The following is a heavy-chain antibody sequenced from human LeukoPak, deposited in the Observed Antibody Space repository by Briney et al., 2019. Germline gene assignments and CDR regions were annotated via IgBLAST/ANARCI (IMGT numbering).Heavy chain of an antibody. D-gene: IGHD3/OR15-3a*01. Sequence: GASVKLPYKVSGYTYTGNYMHWVLEAPGQGLEWMGWINPNSGGTNYAQKFQGRVTITRGTSISTAYMELSRLRSDDTALYYCAGMTFDNGMYVWGQGTTVTVSS. CDR3: AGMTFDNGMYV. CDR1: GYTYTGNY. V-gene: IGHV1-2*02. CDR2: INPNSGGT. J-gene: IGHJ6*02.